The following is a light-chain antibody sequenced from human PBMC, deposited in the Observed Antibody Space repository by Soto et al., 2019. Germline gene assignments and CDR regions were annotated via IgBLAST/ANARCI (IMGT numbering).Light chain of an antibody. J-gene: IGKJ1*01. CDR2: DAS. CDR3: QQYHRYST. Sequence: EIVLTQSPATLSLSPGETATLSCRASQSVRNYLAWYQQKPGQAPRLLIYDASNRATGIPARFSGTGSETDFTLTISSLEPEDFASYYCQQYHRYSTFGQGTRVDI. V-gene: IGKV3-11*01. CDR1: QSVRNY.